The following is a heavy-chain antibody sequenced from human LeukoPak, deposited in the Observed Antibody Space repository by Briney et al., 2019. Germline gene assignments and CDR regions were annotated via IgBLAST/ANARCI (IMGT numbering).Heavy chain of an antibody. D-gene: IGHD4-17*01. J-gene: IGHJ4*02. CDR2: ISSSSSTI. V-gene: IGHV3-48*01. CDR3: VRTVTTFDY. Sequence: GGSLRLSCAASGFTFSSYRMNWVRQAPGKGLEWVSYISSSSSTIYYADSVKGRFTISRDNAKNSLHLQMNSLRAEDTAVYYCVRTVTTFDYWGQGTLVTVSS. CDR1: GFTFSSYR.